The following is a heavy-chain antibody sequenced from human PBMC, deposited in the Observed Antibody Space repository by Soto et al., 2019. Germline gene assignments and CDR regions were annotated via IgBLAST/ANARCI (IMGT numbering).Heavy chain of an antibody. CDR3: AKDNEIRALWYYDSSGYSYYFDY. Sequence: PGGSLRLSCAASGFTFSNHDMHWFRQVTGKGLEWVSGVGTVGDIYYSGSVKGRFTVSRENARNSFYLQMNSLRAGDTAVYYCAKDNEIRALWYYDSSGYSYYFDYWGQGTLVTVSS. J-gene: IGHJ4*02. CDR1: GFTFSNHD. D-gene: IGHD3-22*01. V-gene: IGHV3-13*01. CDR2: VGTVGDI.